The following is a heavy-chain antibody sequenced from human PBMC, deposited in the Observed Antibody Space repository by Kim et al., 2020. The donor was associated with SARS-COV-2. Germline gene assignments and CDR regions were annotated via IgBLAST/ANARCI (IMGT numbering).Heavy chain of an antibody. Sequence: GGSLRLSCAASGFTFDNYAMHWVRQTPGKGLEWVAVISWDGGSAYYADSVRGRFTISRDNSKDSLYLQMNSLRAEDTAVYYCAKAAAARVGGHYFDS. V-gene: IGHV3-43D*03. J-gene: IGHJ4*01. CDR1: GFTFDNYA. CDR2: ISWDGGSA. D-gene: IGHD6-13*01. CDR3: AKAAAARVGGHYFDS.